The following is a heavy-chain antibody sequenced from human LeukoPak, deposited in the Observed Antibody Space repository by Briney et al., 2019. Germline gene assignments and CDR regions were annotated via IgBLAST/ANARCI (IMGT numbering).Heavy chain of an antibody. CDR3: ARDSPVDYYYDSSGYYNHFDY. CDR1: GGTFSSYA. Sequence: SVKVSCKASGGTFSSYAISWARQAPGQGLEWMGRIIPIFGTANYAQKFQGRVTITTDESTSTAYMELSSLRSEDTAVYYCARDSPVDYYYDSSGYYNHFDYWGQGTLVTVSS. J-gene: IGHJ4*02. D-gene: IGHD3-22*01. V-gene: IGHV1-69*05. CDR2: IIPIFGTA.